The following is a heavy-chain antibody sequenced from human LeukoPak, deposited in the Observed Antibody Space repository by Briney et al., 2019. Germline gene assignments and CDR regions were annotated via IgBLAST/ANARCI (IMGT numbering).Heavy chain of an antibody. CDR2: ISYDGSNK. Sequence: GGSLRLSCAASGFTFSSYAIHWVRQAPGKGLEWVTIISYDGSNKYYADSVKGRFTISRDNSKNTVYLQMNSLRAEDTAVYYCAKDSDYCGGDCYSFDYWGQGTLVTVSS. J-gene: IGHJ4*02. CDR3: AKDSDYCGGDCYSFDY. V-gene: IGHV3-30*04. D-gene: IGHD2-21*02. CDR1: GFTFSSYA.